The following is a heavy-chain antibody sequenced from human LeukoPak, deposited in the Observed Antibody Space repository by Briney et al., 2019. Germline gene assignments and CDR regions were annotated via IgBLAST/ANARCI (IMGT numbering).Heavy chain of an antibody. CDR3: AKALIVLMVYATDY. Sequence: GGSLRLSCAASGFTFSDFWMHWVRQAPGKGLVWVSRINSGGTVTNYADSVKGRLTISRDNSKNTLYLQMNSLRAEDTAVYYCAKALIVLMVYATDYWGQGTLVTVSS. CDR2: INSGGTVT. D-gene: IGHD2-8*01. J-gene: IGHJ4*02. CDR1: GFTFSDFW. V-gene: IGHV3-74*01.